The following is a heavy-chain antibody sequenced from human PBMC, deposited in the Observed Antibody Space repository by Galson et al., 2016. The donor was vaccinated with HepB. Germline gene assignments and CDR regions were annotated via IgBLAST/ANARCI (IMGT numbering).Heavy chain of an antibody. CDR2: IFPGDSDI. V-gene: IGHV5-51*01. J-gene: IGHJ4*02. D-gene: IGHD2-15*01. CDR3: ATRTYCSGGSCWNS. Sequence: QSGAEVTKPGDSLKISCKGSGYNFNNSWIAWVRQMPGKGLEWMAIIFPGDSDITYGPSFQGHVTISADKSIGAAYLQWSSLRASDTAMYFCATRTYCSGGSCWNSWGQGTLVIVSS. CDR1: GYNFNNSW.